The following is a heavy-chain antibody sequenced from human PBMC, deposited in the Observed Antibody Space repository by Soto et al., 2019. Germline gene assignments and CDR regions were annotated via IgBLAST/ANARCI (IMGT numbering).Heavy chain of an antibody. Sequence: PSQTLSLTCAISGDSVSSNSAAWNWIRQSPSRGLEWLGRTYYRSKWYNDYAVSVKSRITINPDTSKNQFSLQLNSVTPEDTAVYYCARSVLRYFDWLASANEKRHNWFDPWGQGTLVTVSS. J-gene: IGHJ5*02. V-gene: IGHV6-1*01. CDR3: ARSVLRYFDWLASANEKRHNWFDP. CDR2: TYYRSKWYN. CDR1: GDSVSSNSAA. D-gene: IGHD3-9*01.